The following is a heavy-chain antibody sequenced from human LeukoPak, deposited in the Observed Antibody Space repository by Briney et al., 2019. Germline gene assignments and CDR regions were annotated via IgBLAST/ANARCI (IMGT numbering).Heavy chain of an antibody. CDR3: AKDIAPLIVVVTAIDY. CDR1: GYTFSQYS. J-gene: IGHJ4*02. D-gene: IGHD2-21*02. Sequence: GGSLRLSCVASGYTFSQYSMNWVRQSPGKGLEWLSAVDGLSETIYYADSVKGRFTISRDNAKNSLYLQMNSLRTEDTALYYCAKDIAPLIVVVTAIDYWGQGTLVTVSS. V-gene: IGHV3-21*04. CDR2: VDGLSETI.